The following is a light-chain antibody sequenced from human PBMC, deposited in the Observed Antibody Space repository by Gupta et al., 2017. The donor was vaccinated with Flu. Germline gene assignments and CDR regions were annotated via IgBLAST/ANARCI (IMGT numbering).Light chain of an antibody. CDR2: LVS. CDR1: QSRVYSDGNTF. Sequence: VVVPLPPLSLPVALGPPASISCRSSQSRVYSDGNTFLDWFQQRPGQSPRRLIYLVSHRESGVPDRFSGSGSGTDFTLKISSVEAEDVGVYFCRQCAQGPWAFGQGTKVEIK. J-gene: IGKJ1*01. CDR3: RQCAQGPWA. V-gene: IGKV2-30*01.